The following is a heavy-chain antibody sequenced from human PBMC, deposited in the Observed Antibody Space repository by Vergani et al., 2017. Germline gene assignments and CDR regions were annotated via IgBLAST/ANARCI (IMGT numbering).Heavy chain of an antibody. Sequence: EVQLLESGGGLVQPGGSLRLSCAASGFTFSSYAMSWVRQAPGKGLEWVSAISGSGGSTYYADSVKGRFTISRDNSKNTLYLQMNSLRAEDTAVYYCARGDCTNGVCYFLSYYYGMEVWGQGTTVTVSS. CDR3: ARGDCTNGVCYFLSYYYGMEV. CDR2: ISGSGGST. J-gene: IGHJ6*02. D-gene: IGHD2-8*01. V-gene: IGHV3-23*01. CDR1: GFTFSSYA.